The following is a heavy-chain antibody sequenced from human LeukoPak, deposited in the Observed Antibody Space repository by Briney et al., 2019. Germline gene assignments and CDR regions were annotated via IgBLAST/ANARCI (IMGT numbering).Heavy chain of an antibody. D-gene: IGHD2-15*01. J-gene: IGHJ4*02. CDR3: ARDLYCSGGSCYLFDY. Sequence: ASVKVSCKASGYTFTSYAMHWVRQAPGQRLEWMGWINAGNGNTKYSQKFQGRVTITRDTSASTAYMELSSLRSEDTAVYYCARDLYCSGGSCYLFDYWGQGTLVTVSS. CDR1: GYTFTSYA. V-gene: IGHV1-3*01. CDR2: INAGNGNT.